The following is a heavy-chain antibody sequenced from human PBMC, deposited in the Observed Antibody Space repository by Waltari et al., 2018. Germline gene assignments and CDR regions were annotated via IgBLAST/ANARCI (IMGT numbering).Heavy chain of an antibody. V-gene: IGHV3-53*01. CDR2: IYSGGST. D-gene: IGHD4-17*01. CDR3: ARVRYGDDSYYYYGMDV. J-gene: IGHJ6*02. Sequence: EVQLVESGGGLIQPGGSLRLSCAASGFTVSSNYMSWVRQAPGKGLECVSFIYSGGSTYYADSVKGRFTISRDNSKNTLYLQMNSLRGEDTAVYYCARVRYGDDSYYYYGMDVWGQGTTVTVSS. CDR1: GFTVSSNY.